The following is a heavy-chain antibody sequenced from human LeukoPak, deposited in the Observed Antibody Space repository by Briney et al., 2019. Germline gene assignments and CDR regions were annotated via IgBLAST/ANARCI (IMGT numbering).Heavy chain of an antibody. V-gene: IGHV4-38-2*01. CDR1: GHSISSGYY. D-gene: IGHD3-22*01. J-gene: IGHJ4*02. CDR2: IYHSGST. Sequence: SETLSLTCAVSGHSISSGYYWGWIRQPPGKGLEWIGYIYHSGSTYYNPSLKSRVIISVDTSKSHFSLKLNSVTAADTAVYYCVSQYDRSGYYAFDYWGQGTLVTVTS. CDR3: VSQYDRSGYYAFDY.